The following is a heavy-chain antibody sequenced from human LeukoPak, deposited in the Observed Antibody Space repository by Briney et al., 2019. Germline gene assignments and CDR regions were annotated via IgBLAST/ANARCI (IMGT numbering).Heavy chain of an antibody. D-gene: IGHD2-15*01. CDR2: INTDGSST. J-gene: IGHJ6*03. CDR1: GFTFSSYW. CDR3: ARESVDYYYYYMDV. Sequence: GGSLRLSCAASGFTFSSYWMHWVRQAPGKGLVWVSRINTDGSSTSYADSVKGRFTISRDNAKNTLYLQMNSLRAEDTAVYYCARESVDYYYYYMDVWGKGTTVTVSS. V-gene: IGHV3-74*01.